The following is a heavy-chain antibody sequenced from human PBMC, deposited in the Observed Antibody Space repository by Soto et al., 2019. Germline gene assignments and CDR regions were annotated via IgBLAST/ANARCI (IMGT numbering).Heavy chain of an antibody. CDR2: LIPIFGTA. CDR1: GGTFSSYA. Sequence: QVQLVQSGAEVKKPGSSVKVSCKASGGTFSSYAISWVRQAPGQGLEWMGGLIPIFGTANYAQKFQGRVTITADESTSTAYMELSSLRSEDTAVYYCAGDQDSGYVSTLLYFYNMDVWGQGTTVTVSS. J-gene: IGHJ6*02. V-gene: IGHV1-69*12. CDR3: AGDQDSGYVSTLLYFYNMDV. D-gene: IGHD5-12*01.